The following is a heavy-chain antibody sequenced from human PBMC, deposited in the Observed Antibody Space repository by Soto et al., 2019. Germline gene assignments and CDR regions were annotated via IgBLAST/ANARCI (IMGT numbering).Heavy chain of an antibody. V-gene: IGHV3-30*18. Sequence: VQLVESGGGVVQPGRSLRLSCAASGFTFSDYAMHWVRQAPGKGLEWVAVVSHDGRNTHYADSVKGRFTISRDSSKNRVPLEMPSLGAEDTAVYSCAKGGRQWLVTSDFNYWGQGALVTVSS. CDR2: VSHDGRNT. CDR3: AKGGRQWLVTSDFNY. J-gene: IGHJ4*02. D-gene: IGHD6-19*01. CDR1: GFTFSDYA.